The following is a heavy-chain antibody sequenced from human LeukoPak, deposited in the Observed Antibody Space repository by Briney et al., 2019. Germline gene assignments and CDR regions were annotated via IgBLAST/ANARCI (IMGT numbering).Heavy chain of an antibody. D-gene: IGHD6-19*01. V-gene: IGHV3-23*01. CDR2: IRESGGTT. CDR3: AKDAAVAGIQFDF. Sequence: GGSLRLPCAASGFTFSAYAMSWVRQAPGKGLQWVSAIRESGGTTYYADSVKGRFTISRDNSKNRLYLQMNSLRAEDTALYYCAKDAAVAGIQFDFWGQGTLVTVSS. J-gene: IGHJ4*02. CDR1: GFTFSAYA.